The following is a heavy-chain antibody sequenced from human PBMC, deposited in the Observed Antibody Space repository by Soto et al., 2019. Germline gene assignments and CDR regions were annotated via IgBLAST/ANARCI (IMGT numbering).Heavy chain of an antibody. CDR1: GFTFPSYA. V-gene: IGHV3-30-3*01. D-gene: IGHD3-10*01. CDR3: ARDNGRLWELLWFGEIYY. J-gene: IGHJ4*02. Sequence: GGSLRLSCAESGFTFPSYALHCVRQAPGKGLEWVAVISYDGNNKYYADSVKGRFTIPRDNSKNTLYLQMNSLRAEDTAVYYCARDNGRLWELLWFGEIYYWGQGT. CDR2: ISYDGNNK.